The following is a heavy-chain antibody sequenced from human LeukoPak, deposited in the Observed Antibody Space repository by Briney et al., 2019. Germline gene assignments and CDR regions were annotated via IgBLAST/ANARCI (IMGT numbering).Heavy chain of an antibody. J-gene: IGHJ4*02. CDR3: AKPGEASNYYFDY. CDR1: GFTFSSYS. CDR2: VRVNGRST. D-gene: IGHD2-21*01. V-gene: IGHV3-23*01. Sequence: GGSLRLSCAASGFTFSSYSMNWVRQAPGKGLEWVSTVRVNGRSTYYADSVMGRFTISRDNSKNTLYLQMNSLRAEDTALYYCAKPGEASNYYFDYWGQGALVTVSS.